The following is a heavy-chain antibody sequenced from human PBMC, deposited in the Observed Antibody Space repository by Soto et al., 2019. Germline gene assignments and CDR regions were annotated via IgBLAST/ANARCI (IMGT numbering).Heavy chain of an antibody. CDR1: GYIFSSHG. CDR2: ISAYIGDT. CDR3: ARVDVAGTSPRPHGFDS. D-gene: IGHD6-19*01. J-gene: IGHJ5*01. Sequence: ASVKVSCKTSGYIFSSHGISWVRQAPGQGLERMGWISAYIGDTKYPQTLQGRVTMTTDTSTKTANMESRSLRLDTPAVYYCARVDVAGTSPRPHGFDSWGQGTRVTGSS. V-gene: IGHV1-18*01.